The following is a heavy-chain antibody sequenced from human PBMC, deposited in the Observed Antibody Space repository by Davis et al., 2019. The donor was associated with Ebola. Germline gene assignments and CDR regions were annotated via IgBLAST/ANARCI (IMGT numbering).Heavy chain of an antibody. J-gene: IGHJ6*03. CDR2: ISSSSSYI. CDR3: ARDPTIAAAGRYYYYYMDV. V-gene: IGHV3-21*01. D-gene: IGHD6-13*01. Sequence: GESLKISCAASGFTFSSYSMNWVRQAPGKGLEWVSSISSSSSYIYYADSVKGRFTISRDNAKNSLYLQMNSLRAEDTAVYYCARDPTIAAAGRYYYYYMDVWGKGTTVTVSS. CDR1: GFTFSSYS.